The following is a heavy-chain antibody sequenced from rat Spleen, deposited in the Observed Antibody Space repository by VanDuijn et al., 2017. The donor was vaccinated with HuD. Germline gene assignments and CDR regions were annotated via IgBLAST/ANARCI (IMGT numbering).Heavy chain of an antibody. CDR2: ISNTGVNS. J-gene: IGHJ1*01. Sequence: EVQLVESGGGLVQPGRSLKLSCVASGFTFNNFWMTWIRQAPGKGLEWVASISNTGVNSYYQDSVKGRFTISRDDAKSTLYLQMNSLRSGDTATYSCTRMYSTDWYFDFWGPGTMVTVSS. D-gene: IGHD1-6*01. CDR3: TRMYSTDWYFDF. V-gene: IGHV5-31*01. CDR1: GFTFNNFW.